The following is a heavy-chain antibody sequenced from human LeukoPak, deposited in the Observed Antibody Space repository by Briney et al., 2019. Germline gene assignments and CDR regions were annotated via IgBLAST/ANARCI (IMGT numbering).Heavy chain of an antibody. CDR2: IDYAGRT. CDR1: GGSISRDY. Sequence: PSETLSLTCTVSGGSISRDYWSWIRQPPGKGLEWIGYIDYAGRTNYNPSLKSRVTISVDTSKNQFSLKLSSVTAADTAVYYCARGRWLQFQQNSTDSYAFDIWGQGTMVTVSS. CDR3: ARGRWLQFQQNSTDSYAFDI. D-gene: IGHD5-24*01. V-gene: IGHV4-59*12. J-gene: IGHJ3*02.